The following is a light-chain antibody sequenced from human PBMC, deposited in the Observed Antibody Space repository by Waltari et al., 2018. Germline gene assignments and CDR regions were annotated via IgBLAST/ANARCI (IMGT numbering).Light chain of an antibody. Sequence: SYVLTQPLSLPVALGQAARITCWRNHTGRTTAHWYQPKPGQAPVLVIYRESNRPSGIPERFSGSNSGNTATLTISRAQAGDEADYYCQVWDSSVVFGGGTKLTGL. CDR3: QVWDSSVV. CDR2: RES. CDR1: HTGRTT. J-gene: IGLJ2*01. V-gene: IGLV3-9*01.